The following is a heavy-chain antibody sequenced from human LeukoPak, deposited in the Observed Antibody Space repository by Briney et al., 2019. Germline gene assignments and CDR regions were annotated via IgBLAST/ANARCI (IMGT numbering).Heavy chain of an antibody. CDR3: AKVDRRELAPYYFDY. V-gene: IGHV3-23*01. J-gene: IGHJ4*02. Sequence: GGSLRLSCAASGFTFSSYAMSWVRQAPGKGLEWGSGISGSGGSTYYADSVKGRFTISRDNSKNTLYLQMNSLRAEATAVYYCAKVDRRELAPYYFDYWGQGTLVTVSS. CDR2: ISGSGGST. D-gene: IGHD3-3*02. CDR1: GFTFSSYA.